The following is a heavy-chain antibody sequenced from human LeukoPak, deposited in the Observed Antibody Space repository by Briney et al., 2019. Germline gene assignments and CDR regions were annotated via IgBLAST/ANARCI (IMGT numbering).Heavy chain of an antibody. CDR3: ARESPGTWGYD. Sequence: GASVKLSCKAAGYTFTSYGISWVRQAPGQGLEWMGWSSAYKGNTNYAQKLQGRVTMTTDTTTSTPYMELRSPRSDDTAVYYSARESPGTWGYDWGQGTLVTVSS. CDR2: SSAYKGNT. CDR1: GYTFTSYG. V-gene: IGHV1-18*01. D-gene: IGHD6-13*01. J-gene: IGHJ4*02.